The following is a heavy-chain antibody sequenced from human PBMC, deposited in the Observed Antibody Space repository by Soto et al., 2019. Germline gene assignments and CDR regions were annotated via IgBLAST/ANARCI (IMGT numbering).Heavy chain of an antibody. J-gene: IGHJ6*02. CDR3: ARKGWYREDYYGMDV. CDR1: GYSFTSYW. V-gene: IGHV5-10-1*01. Sequence: GESLKISCKGSGYSFTSYWISWVRQMPGKGLEWVGRIDPSDSYTNYSPSFQGHVTISADKSISTAYLQWSSLKASDTAMYYCARKGWYREDYYGMDVWGQGTTVTVSS. D-gene: IGHD6-19*01. CDR2: IDPSDSYT.